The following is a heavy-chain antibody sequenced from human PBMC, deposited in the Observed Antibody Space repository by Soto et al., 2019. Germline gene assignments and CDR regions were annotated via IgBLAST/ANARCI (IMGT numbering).Heavy chain of an antibody. V-gene: IGHV3-33*01. J-gene: IGHJ5*02. CDR1: GFTFINYN. Sequence: GGSLRLSCAASGFTFINYNMHWVRQAPGKGLEWVAVIWSDGSNKYYADSVKGRFTISRDNSKNTLYLQMNSLRAEDTAVYYCARDSLSTSGGGFDPWGQGTLVTVSS. D-gene: IGHD3-16*01. CDR3: ARDSLSTSGGGFDP. CDR2: IWSDGSNK.